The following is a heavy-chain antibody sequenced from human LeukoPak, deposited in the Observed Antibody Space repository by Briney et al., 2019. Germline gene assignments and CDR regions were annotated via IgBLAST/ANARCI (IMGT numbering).Heavy chain of an antibody. Sequence: GASVKVSCKASGYTFTSYHMHWVRQAPGQGLEWMGIINPRGGGTNYAQKFQGRVTMTRDTSTSTVYMELSSLRSEDTAIYYCAGGYDLSGAYYYYYGMDVWGQGTTVTVSS. CDR1: GYTFTSYH. V-gene: IGHV1-46*01. D-gene: IGHD3-16*01. J-gene: IGHJ6*02. CDR2: INPRGGGT. CDR3: AGGYDLSGAYYYYYGMDV.